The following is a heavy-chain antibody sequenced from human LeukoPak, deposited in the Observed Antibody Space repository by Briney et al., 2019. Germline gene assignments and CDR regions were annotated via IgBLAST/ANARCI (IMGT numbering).Heavy chain of an antibody. CDR1: GFTFSDYY. CDR2: ISSSGSTI. D-gene: IGHD6-13*01. V-gene: IGHV3-11*01. CDR3: ARANSYSSSWYWFDP. J-gene: IGHJ5*02. Sequence: GGSLRLSCAASGFTFSDYYMSWIRQAPGKGLEWVSYISSSGSTIYYADSVKGRFTISRDNAKNSLYLQMNSLRAEDTAVYYCARANSYSSSWYWFDPWGQGTLVTVSS.